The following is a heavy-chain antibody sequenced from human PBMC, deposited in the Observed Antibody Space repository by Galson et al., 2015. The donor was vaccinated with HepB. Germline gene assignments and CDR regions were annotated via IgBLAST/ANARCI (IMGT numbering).Heavy chain of an antibody. CDR1: GFTFRTFA. J-gene: IGHJ6*03. CDR3: ARLPAANIYYYYYMDV. D-gene: IGHD2-2*01. Sequence: SLRLSCAATGFTFRTFAMHWVRQAPGKGLEWVAVISYDGRNQYYADSVKGRITISRDNSINTLSLQMRSLRDEDTAMYYCARLPAANIYYYYYMDVWGKGTTVTVSS. CDR2: ISYDGRNQ. V-gene: IGHV3-30*04.